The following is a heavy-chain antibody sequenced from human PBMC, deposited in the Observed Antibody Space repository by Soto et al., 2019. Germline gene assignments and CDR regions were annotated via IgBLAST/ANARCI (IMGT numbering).Heavy chain of an antibody. CDR3: ARDVVESTYYYGMDV. V-gene: IGHV1-2*04. Sequence: ASVKVSCKASGYPFTGYYIHWVRQAPGQGLEWMGWINPNSGGTNYAQKFQGWVTMTRDTSISTAYMELSRLRSDDTAVYYCARDVVESTYYYGMDVWGQGTTVTVSS. J-gene: IGHJ6*02. CDR1: GYPFTGYY. D-gene: IGHD2-21*01. CDR2: INPNSGGT.